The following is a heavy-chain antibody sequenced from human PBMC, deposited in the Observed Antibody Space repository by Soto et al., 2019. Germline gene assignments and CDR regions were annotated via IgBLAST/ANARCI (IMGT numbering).Heavy chain of an antibody. Sequence: QVQLVESGGGWFQPGRSLRPSGAASGFTFSSYGMHGVRQAPGKGREGVAVLSYDGSNKNYAYSVKGRFTISRDNSKNTLYLQMNSLRSEDTAVYYCAKDLSGSDSGFDYWGQGTLVTVSS. CDR1: GFTFSSYG. CDR2: LSYDGSNK. V-gene: IGHV3-30*18. CDR3: AKDLSGSDSGFDY. J-gene: IGHJ4*02. D-gene: IGHD1-26*01.